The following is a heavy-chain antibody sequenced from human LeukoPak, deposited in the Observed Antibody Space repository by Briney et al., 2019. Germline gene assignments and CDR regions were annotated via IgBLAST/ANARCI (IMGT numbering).Heavy chain of an antibody. Sequence: GASVKVSCKVSGYTLNELSIHWVRQAPGGGPEWVGGFDPEEGETIYAHKFQGRVSMTEDTSTDTAYMELRSLRSEDTAVYYCATDVETTDQEGAFDMWGQGTMVTVPS. CDR1: GYTLNELS. J-gene: IGHJ3*02. V-gene: IGHV1-24*01. CDR3: ATDVETTDQEGAFDM. D-gene: IGHD4-11*01. CDR2: FDPEEGET.